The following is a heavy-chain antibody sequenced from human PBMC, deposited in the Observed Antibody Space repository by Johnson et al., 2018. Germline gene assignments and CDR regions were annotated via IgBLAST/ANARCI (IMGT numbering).Heavy chain of an antibody. D-gene: IGHD2-15*01. Sequence: VQLVQSGGGLVKPGGSLRLSCAASGFTFSSYSMNWVRQAPGKGLEWVSAISGSGGSTYYADSVKGRFTISRDNSKNTLYLQMNSLRAEETAVYYCAKEGVREWGYYGPFQYWGPGTLVTVSS. CDR3: AKEGVREWGYYGPFQY. CDR1: GFTFSSYS. V-gene: IGHV3-23*04. J-gene: IGHJ1*01. CDR2: ISGSGGST.